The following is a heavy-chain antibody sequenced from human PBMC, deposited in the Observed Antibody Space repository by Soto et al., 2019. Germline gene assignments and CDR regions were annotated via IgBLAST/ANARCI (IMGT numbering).Heavy chain of an antibody. CDR2: IIPIFGTA. Sequence: SVKVSCKASGGTFGSYAISWVRQAPGQGLEWMGGIIPIFGTANYAQKFQGRVTITADESTSTAYMELSSLRSEDTAVYYCARFARGYSYGTKGSWFDPWGQGTLVTVSS. CDR1: GGTFGSYA. V-gene: IGHV1-69*13. J-gene: IGHJ5*01. CDR3: ARFARGYSYGTKGSWFDP. D-gene: IGHD5-18*01.